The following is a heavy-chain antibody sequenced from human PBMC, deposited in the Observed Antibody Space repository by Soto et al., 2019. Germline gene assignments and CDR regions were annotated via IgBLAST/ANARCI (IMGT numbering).Heavy chain of an antibody. CDR3: VRDLNGDFYY. CDR1: GYSFTTYG. V-gene: IGHV1-18*01. CDR2: INGYGHGA. Sequence: QVQLVQSGAEVRQPGASVKVSCKASGYSFTTYGMSWVRQAPGQGLEYMGWINGYGHGAKYVQRFQGRFSMTTDTSTNTVYMDLRSLTSDDTAVYCCVRDLNGDFYYWGQGTVVIVSP. J-gene: IGHJ4*02. D-gene: IGHD3-10*01.